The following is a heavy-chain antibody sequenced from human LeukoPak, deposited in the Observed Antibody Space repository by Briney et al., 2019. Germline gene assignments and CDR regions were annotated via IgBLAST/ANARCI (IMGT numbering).Heavy chain of an antibody. D-gene: IGHD3-9*01. CDR1: GGSLSSYY. CDR2: IYYSGST. V-gene: IGHV4-59*01. Sequence: SETLSLTCTVSGGSLSSYYWSWIRQPPGKGLEGIGYIYYSGSTSYNPSLKSRVTISVDTSKNQFSLKLSSVTAADTAVYYCARSGTVTGYLYWGQGALVTVSS. CDR3: ARSGTVTGYLY. J-gene: IGHJ4*02.